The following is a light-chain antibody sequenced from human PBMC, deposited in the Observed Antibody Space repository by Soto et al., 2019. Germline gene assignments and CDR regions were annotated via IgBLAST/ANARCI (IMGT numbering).Light chain of an antibody. CDR2: EVT. CDR1: SGDVGGYNF. V-gene: IGLV2-8*01. CDR3: SSYAGSNTWV. J-gene: IGLJ1*01. Sequence: SALTQPPSASGSPGQSVTISCTGTSGDVGGYNFVSWYQHHPGKAPKLMIYEVTQRPSGVPDRFSGSKSGNTASLTVSGLQAEDEADYYCSSYAGSNTWVFGTGTKLTVL.